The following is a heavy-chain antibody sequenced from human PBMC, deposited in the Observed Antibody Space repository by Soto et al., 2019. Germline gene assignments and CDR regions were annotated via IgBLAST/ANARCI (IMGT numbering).Heavy chain of an antibody. V-gene: IGHV1-2*04. Sequence: GASVKVSCKASGYTFAGHYMQWVRQAPGQRLEWMGWINPNSGGTNYAQKFQGWVTMTRDTSISTAYMELSRLRSDDTAVYYCARGTVRGVDYYGMDVWGQGTTVTVSS. J-gene: IGHJ6*02. D-gene: IGHD3-10*01. CDR1: GYTFAGHY. CDR2: INPNSGGT. CDR3: ARGTVRGVDYYGMDV.